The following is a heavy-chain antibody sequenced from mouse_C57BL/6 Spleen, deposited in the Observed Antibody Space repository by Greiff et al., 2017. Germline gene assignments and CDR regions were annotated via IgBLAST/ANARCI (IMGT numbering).Heavy chain of an antibody. Sequence: QVQLQQSGAELVRPGTSVKMSCKASGYTFTNYWIGWAKRRPGHGLEWIGDIYPGGGYTNYNEKFKGKATLTADKSSSTAYMQFSSLTSEDSAIYYCARIVATKGHYFDYWGQGTTLTVSS. CDR3: ARIVATKGHYFDY. CDR1: GYTFTNYW. J-gene: IGHJ2*01. D-gene: IGHD1-1*01. V-gene: IGHV1-63*01. CDR2: IYPGGGYT.